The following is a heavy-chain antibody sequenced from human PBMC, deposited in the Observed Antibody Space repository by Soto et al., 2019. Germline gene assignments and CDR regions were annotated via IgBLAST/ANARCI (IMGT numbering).Heavy chain of an antibody. Sequence: GGSLRLSCAASGFTVSSNYMSWVRQAPGKGLEWVSVIYSGGSTYYADSVKGRFTISRHNSKNTLYLQMNSLRAEDTAVYYCAKMGLPSVTQPWIDPWGQGTLVTVPQ. CDR2: IYSGGST. V-gene: IGHV3-53*01. CDR1: GFTVSSNY. CDR3: AKMGLPSVTQPWIDP. D-gene: IGHD2-8*01. J-gene: IGHJ5*02.